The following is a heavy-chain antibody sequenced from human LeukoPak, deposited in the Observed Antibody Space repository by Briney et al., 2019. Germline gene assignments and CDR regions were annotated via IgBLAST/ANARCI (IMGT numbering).Heavy chain of an antibody. CDR3: ANGDYAAWYFDL. D-gene: IGHD4-17*01. CDR1: EFTFSSYA. Sequence: GGSLRLSCAASEFTFSSYAMSWVRQAPGKGLEWVSTIGVSGGSAYYADSVKGRFTISRDNSKNTLYLQMNSLRAEDTAVYYCANGDYAAWYFDLWGRGTLVTVSS. V-gene: IGHV3-23*01. J-gene: IGHJ2*01. CDR2: IGVSGGSA.